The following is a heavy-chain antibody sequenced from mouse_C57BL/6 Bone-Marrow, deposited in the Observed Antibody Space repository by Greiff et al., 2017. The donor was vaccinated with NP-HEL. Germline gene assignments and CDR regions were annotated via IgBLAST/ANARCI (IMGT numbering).Heavy chain of an antibody. V-gene: IGHV14-3*01. CDR3: ARGAIYYDYDSAWFAY. J-gene: IGHJ3*01. Sequence: DVKLQESVAELVRPGASVKLSCTASGFNIKNTYMHWVKQRPEQGLEWIGRIDPANGNTKYAPKLQGKATITADTSSNTAYLQLSSLTSEDTAIYYCARGAIYYDYDSAWFAYWGQGTLVTVSA. D-gene: IGHD2-4*01. CDR1: GFNIKNTY. CDR2: IDPANGNT.